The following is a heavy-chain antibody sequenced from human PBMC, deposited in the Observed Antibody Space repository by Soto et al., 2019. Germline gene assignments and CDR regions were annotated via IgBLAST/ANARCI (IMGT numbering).Heavy chain of an antibody. Sequence: LTCTVSGGSISSSSYYWGWIRQPPGKGLEWIGSIYYSGSTYYNPSLKSRVTTSVDTSKNQFSLTLSSVTAADTAVYYCASGIAASFTYYYYMDVWGKGTTVTVSS. CDR2: IYYSGST. CDR3: ASGIAASFTYYYYMDV. V-gene: IGHV4-39*01. J-gene: IGHJ6*03. D-gene: IGHD6-13*01. CDR1: GGSISSSSYY.